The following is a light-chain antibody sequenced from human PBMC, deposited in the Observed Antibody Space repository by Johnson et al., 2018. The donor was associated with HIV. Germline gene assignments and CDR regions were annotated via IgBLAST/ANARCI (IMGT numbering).Light chain of an antibody. CDR1: SSNIGNNY. CDR2: ENN. CDR3: GTWDTGRRAHV. J-gene: IGLJ1*01. V-gene: IGLV1-51*02. Sequence: QSVLTQPPSVSAAPGQKVTISCSGSSSNIGNNYVSWYQQLPRTAPKLLIYENNKRPSGVPDRFSGSKSDTAATLGITGLQTGDEADYYCGTWDTGRRAHVCGGVSQVTVL.